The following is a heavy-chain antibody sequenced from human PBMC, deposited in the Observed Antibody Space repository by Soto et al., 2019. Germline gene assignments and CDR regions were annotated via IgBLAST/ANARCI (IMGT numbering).Heavy chain of an antibody. V-gene: IGHV3-48*02. D-gene: IGHD6-6*01. CDR1: GFSFSTYS. J-gene: IGHJ6*02. CDR3: ARGGSSSDNGMDV. Sequence: EVQLVESGGGLVQPGGSLRLSCAASGFSFSTYSMNWVRQAPGKGLEWVSYISSRSYTIYYVDSVKGRFTISRDNSKNSIYLQRPSLRNEDTTVYYCARGGSSSDNGMDVWGQGTTVTVSS. CDR2: ISSRSYTI.